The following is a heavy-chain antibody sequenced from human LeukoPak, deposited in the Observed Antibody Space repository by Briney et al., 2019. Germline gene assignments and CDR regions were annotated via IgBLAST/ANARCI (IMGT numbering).Heavy chain of an antibody. J-gene: IGHJ4*02. Sequence: GESLKISCQGSGYRFTSYWIGWVRQMPGKGLEWRGIIYTGDSNTKYSPSFQGHVTISVDKSISTAYLQWSSLKASDTAMYYCARLGGSAYCVSTTCHFDYWGQGTQVTVSS. CDR3: ARLGGSAYCVSTTCHFDY. CDR2: IYTGDSNT. CDR1: GYRFTSYW. V-gene: IGHV5-51*01. D-gene: IGHD2-2*01.